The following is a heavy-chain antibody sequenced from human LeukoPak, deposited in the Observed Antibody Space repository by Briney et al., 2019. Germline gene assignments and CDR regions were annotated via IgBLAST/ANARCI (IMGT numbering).Heavy chain of an antibody. CDR1: GGTFSSYY. CDR3: ARGREYCTNGVCYSFDY. Sequence: SETLSLTCTASGGTFSSYYWSWIRQPPGKGLEWIGYINYSGSTNYNPSLKGRVTISVYTFKKQFSLKLSSVTAADTAVYYCARGREYCTNGVCYSFDYWGQGTLVTVSS. V-gene: IGHV4-59*01. CDR2: INYSGST. J-gene: IGHJ4*02. D-gene: IGHD2-8*01.